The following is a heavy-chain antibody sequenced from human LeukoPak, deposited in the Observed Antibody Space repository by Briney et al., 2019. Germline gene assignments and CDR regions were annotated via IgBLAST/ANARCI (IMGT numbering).Heavy chain of an antibody. CDR3: AKNYDSSGYYYAFDY. J-gene: IGHJ4*02. D-gene: IGHD3-22*01. V-gene: IGHV3-30*18. CDR2: IPYDGSNK. Sequence: GGSLRLSCAASGFTFSSYGMHWVRQAPGKGLEWVAVIPYDGSNKYCADSVKGRFTITRDNSKNTLYLQMNSLRAEDTAVYYCAKNYDSSGYYYAFDYWGQGTLVTVSS. CDR1: GFTFSSYG.